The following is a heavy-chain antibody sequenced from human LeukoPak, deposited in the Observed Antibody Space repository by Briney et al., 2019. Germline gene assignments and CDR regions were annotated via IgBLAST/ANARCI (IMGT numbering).Heavy chain of an antibody. CDR3: AKPLDYGDYYYYGMDV. CDR2: ISYDGSNK. V-gene: IGHV3-30*18. J-gene: IGHJ6*04. Sequence: GRSLRLSCAASGFTFSSYGMHWVRQAPGKGLEWVAVISYDGSNKYYADSVKGRFTISTDNSKNTLYLQMNSLRAEDTAVYYCAKPLDYGDYYYYGMDVWGKGTTVTVSS. CDR1: GFTFSSYG. D-gene: IGHD4-17*01.